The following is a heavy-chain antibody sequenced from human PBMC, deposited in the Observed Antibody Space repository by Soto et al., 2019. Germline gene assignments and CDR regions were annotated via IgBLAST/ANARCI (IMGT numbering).Heavy chain of an antibody. CDR2: ISYDGSNK. Sequence: QVQLVESGGGVVQPGRSLRLSCAASGFTFSSYGMHWVRQAPGKGLEWVAVISYDGSNKYYADSVKGRFTISRDNSKNTLYLQMNSLRAEDTAVYYCAKDRAPVYGDLYYYYYYMDVWGKGTTVTVSS. CDR3: AKDRAPVYGDLYYYYYYMDV. J-gene: IGHJ6*03. V-gene: IGHV3-30*18. CDR1: GFTFSSYG. D-gene: IGHD4-17*01.